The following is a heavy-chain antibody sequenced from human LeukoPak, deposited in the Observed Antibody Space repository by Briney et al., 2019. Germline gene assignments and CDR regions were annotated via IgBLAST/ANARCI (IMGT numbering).Heavy chain of an antibody. CDR2: INHSGST. V-gene: IGHV4-34*01. J-gene: IGHJ6*02. Sequence: PSETLSLTCAVYGGSFSGYYWSWIRQPPGKGLEWIGEINHSGSTNYNPSLKSRVTISVDTSKNQFSLKLSSVTAADTAVYYCARGMVRGFYYYYGMDVWGQGTTVTVSS. CDR1: GGSFSGYY. CDR3: ARGMVRGFYYYYGMDV. D-gene: IGHD3-10*01.